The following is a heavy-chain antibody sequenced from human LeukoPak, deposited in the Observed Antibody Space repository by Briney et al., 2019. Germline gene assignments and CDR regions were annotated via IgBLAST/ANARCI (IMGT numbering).Heavy chain of an antibody. Sequence: ASVKVSCKASGYTFTSYPIRWVRQAPGQRPAWMGIIDASGESTTYAQKFQGRVTLNRDTSTSTVYMELSSLRSEDTAVYYCARGCGDSRCYIVQHWGQGTLVTVSS. V-gene: IGHV1-46*03. CDR1: GYTFTSYP. D-gene: IGHD2-2*02. CDR3: ARGCGDSRCYIVQH. J-gene: IGHJ1*01. CDR2: IDASGEST.